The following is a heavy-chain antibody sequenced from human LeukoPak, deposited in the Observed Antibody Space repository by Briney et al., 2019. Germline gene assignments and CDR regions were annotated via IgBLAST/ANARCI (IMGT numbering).Heavy chain of an antibody. CDR1: GGTFSSYA. CDR2: IIPIFGTA. D-gene: IGHD6-13*01. J-gene: IGHJ4*02. Sequence: SVKVFCKASGGTFSSYAISWVRQAPGQGLEWMGGIIPIFGTANYAQKFQGRVTITADKSTSTAYMELSSLRSEDTAVYYCARAAAGTGYYFDYWGQGTLVTVSS. V-gene: IGHV1-69*06. CDR3: ARAAAGTGYYFDY.